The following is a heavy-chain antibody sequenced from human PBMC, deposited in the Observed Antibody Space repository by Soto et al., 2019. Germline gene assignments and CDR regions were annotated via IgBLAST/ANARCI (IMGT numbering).Heavy chain of an antibody. D-gene: IGHD6-13*01. CDR2: ISADNGNT. CDR1: GYNFTSYG. J-gene: IGHJ4*01. Sequence: QVQLVQSGAEVKKPGASVKVSCKASGYNFTSYGISWVRQAPGQGLEWMGWISADNGNTNYAQKLQGRVTMTTDTSTGTAYIELRSLRADDTSVYYCARDLSHYSSSWYDYWGHGTLVTVSS. CDR3: ARDLSHYSSSWYDY. V-gene: IGHV1-18*01.